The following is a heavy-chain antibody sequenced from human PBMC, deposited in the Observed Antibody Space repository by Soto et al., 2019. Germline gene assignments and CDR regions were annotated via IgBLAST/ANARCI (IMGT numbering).Heavy chain of an antibody. Sequence: ASVKVSCKSSGYTFTSHGISWVRWAPGRGLEWMGWISAYNGDTKYAQRVQDRVSMTTDTSTATAYIELRSLRFDDTDIYFCARTYWQPDYLEGFDLWGQGTPVTVSS. J-gene: IGHJ4*02. D-gene: IGHD2-8*02. V-gene: IGHV1-18*04. CDR3: ARTYWQPDYLEGFDL. CDR1: GYTFTSHG. CDR2: ISAYNGDT.